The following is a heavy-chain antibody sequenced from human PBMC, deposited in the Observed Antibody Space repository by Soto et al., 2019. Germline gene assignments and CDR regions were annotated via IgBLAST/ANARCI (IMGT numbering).Heavy chain of an antibody. D-gene: IGHD6-19*01. CDR3: ARELAVGLVDY. Sequence: QVQLVQSGAEVKKPGASVKVSCKASGYTFTSYGISWVRQAPGQGLEWMGWISAYNGNTKYAQKLQGRVTMTTDTSMSTGYMELRSLRPDDRAVYYCARELAVGLVDYWGQGNLVTVSS. V-gene: IGHV1-18*01. J-gene: IGHJ4*02. CDR2: ISAYNGNT. CDR1: GYTFTSYG.